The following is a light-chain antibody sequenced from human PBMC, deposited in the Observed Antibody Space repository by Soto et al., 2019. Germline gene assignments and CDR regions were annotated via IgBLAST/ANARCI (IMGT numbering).Light chain of an antibody. Sequence: EIVLTQSPGTLSLSPGERATLSCRASQNINYNYLAWYQQKPDQAPRLLIYGAFNRTTDIPPRFSGTGSGTDFTLTISRLELEDSALYFCQQYGTTPPVYAFGQGTKLEIK. CDR2: GAF. CDR3: QQYGTTPPVYA. CDR1: QNINYNY. J-gene: IGKJ2*01. V-gene: IGKV3-20*01.